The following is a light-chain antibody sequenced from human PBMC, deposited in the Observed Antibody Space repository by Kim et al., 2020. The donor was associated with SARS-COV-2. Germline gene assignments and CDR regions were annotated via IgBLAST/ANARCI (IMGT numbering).Light chain of an antibody. V-gene: IGKV1-39*01. CDR3: QQSYNGPVT. CDR1: QSISTS. J-gene: IGKJ1*01. Sequence: ASVGDRITISCRASQSISTSLHWYKNNPGKAPKLVIYAASTLPSGVPSRFSATGSGTDFTLTITSLRPEDFATYYCQQSYNGPVTFGQGTKVDIK. CDR2: AAS.